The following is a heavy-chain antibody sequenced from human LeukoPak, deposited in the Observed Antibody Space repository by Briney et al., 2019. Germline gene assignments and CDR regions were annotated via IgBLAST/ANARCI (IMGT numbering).Heavy chain of an antibody. D-gene: IGHD5-24*01. J-gene: IGHJ4*02. CDR3: ARERRRDGYNSDFDY. CDR2: ISSSRSTI. Sequence: GGSLRLSCAASGFTFSSYSMNWVRQAPGKGLEWVAFISSSRSTISYAESVKGRFTISRDNSKNTLYLQMNSLRVEDTAVYYCARERRRDGYNSDFDYWGQGTLVTVSS. V-gene: IGHV3-48*01. CDR1: GFTFSSYS.